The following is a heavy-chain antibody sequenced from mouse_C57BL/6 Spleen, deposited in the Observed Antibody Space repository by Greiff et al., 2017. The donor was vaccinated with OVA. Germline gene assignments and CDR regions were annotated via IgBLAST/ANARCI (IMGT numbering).Heavy chain of an antibody. CDR1: GYTFTDYN. J-gene: IGHJ4*01. CDR2: INPNNGGT. V-gene: IGHV1-18*01. Sequence: VQLQQTGPELVKPGASVKIPCKASGYTFTDYNMDWVKQSHGKSLEWIGDINPNNGGTIYNQKFKGKATLTVDKSSSTAYMELRSLTSEDTAVYYCARFFPPPDGGGDYWGQGTSVTVSS. CDR3: ARFFPPPDGGGDY.